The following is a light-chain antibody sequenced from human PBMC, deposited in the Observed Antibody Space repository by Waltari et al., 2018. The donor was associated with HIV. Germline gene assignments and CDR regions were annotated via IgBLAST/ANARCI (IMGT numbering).Light chain of an antibody. V-gene: IGLV3-1*01. CDR3: QAWDTSVWV. CDR1: KLGDHY. Sequence: SYELPPSPPLSLSPGQTASIPCFGAKLGDHYACWYQQKPGQSPVLVIYEDTKRPSGIPDRFSGSSSGNTATLTIRGTQAVDAADYYCQAWDTSVWVFGGGTKLTVL. CDR2: EDT. J-gene: IGLJ3*02.